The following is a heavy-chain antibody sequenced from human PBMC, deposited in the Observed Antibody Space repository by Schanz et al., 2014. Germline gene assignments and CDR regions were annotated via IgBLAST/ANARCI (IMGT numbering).Heavy chain of an antibody. J-gene: IGHJ5*02. V-gene: IGHV3-48*04. CDR3: ARDLEGYDGGGGGFDP. D-gene: IGHD2-21*01. Sequence: VQLLQFGGGVVQPGRSLRLSCAASGFTFSSYGMHWVRQAPGKGLEWVSYICSSGNTIYYADSVKGRFTISRDNAKNSLYLQMNSLRAEDTAVFYCARDLEGYDGGGGGFDPWGQGTLVTVSS. CDR1: GFTFSSYG. CDR2: ICSSGNTI.